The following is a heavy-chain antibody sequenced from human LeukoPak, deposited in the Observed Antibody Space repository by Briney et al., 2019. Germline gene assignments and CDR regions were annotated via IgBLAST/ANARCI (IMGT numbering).Heavy chain of an antibody. CDR3: ARGGVTGYYYDSSGYYYFDY. V-gene: IGHV1-18*01. D-gene: IGHD3-22*01. CDR1: GYTFTNYG. Sequence: GASVKVSCKAFGYTFTNYGISWVRQAPGQGLEWMGWISGYNGDTNYAQKLQGRVTMTTDTSTSTAYMELRSLRSDDTAVYYCARGGVTGYYYDSSGYYYFDYWGQGTLVTVSS. J-gene: IGHJ4*02. CDR2: ISGYNGDT.